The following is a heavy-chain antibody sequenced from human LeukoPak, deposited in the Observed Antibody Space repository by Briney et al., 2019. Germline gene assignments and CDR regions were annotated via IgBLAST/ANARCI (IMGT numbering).Heavy chain of an antibody. D-gene: IGHD1-26*01. Sequence: SETPSLTCTVSGYSISSGYYWGWIRQPPGKGLEWIGSIYHSGSTYYNPSLKSRVTISVDTSKNQFSLKLSSVTAADTAVYYCARFNSGSYQHYFDYWGQGTLVTVSS. V-gene: IGHV4-38-2*02. CDR1: GYSISSGYY. CDR3: ARFNSGSYQHYFDY. CDR2: IYHSGST. J-gene: IGHJ4*02.